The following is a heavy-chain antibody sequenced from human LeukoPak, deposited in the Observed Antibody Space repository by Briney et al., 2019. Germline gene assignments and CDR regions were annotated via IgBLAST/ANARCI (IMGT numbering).Heavy chain of an antibody. V-gene: IGHV4-39*01. CDR2: IDYSGST. CDR3: ARHCSFCSSTSSYFDY. J-gene: IGHJ4*02. Sequence: SETLSLTCTVSGGSISSSSYYWGWIRQPPGKGLEWIGSIDYSGSTYYNPSLKSRVTISVDTSKNQFSLKLSSVTAPDTAVYYCARHCSFCSSTSSYFDYWGQGTLVTVSS. D-gene: IGHD2-2*01. CDR1: GGSISSSSYY.